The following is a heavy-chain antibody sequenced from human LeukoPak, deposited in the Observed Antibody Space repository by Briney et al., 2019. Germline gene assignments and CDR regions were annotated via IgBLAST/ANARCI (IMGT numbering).Heavy chain of an antibody. CDR1: GFTFSNYA. V-gene: IGHV3-23*01. CDR2: ISAGGGVT. CDR3: AKAARTTVTYSFDS. D-gene: IGHD4-17*01. Sequence: GGSLRLSCAVSGFTFSNYAMVWVRQAPGKGLDWVSSISAGGGVTSNADTVKGRFTISRDNSKNTLYLQMNSLRAEDTAMYYCAKAARTTVTYSFDSWGQGTLVTVSS. J-gene: IGHJ4*02.